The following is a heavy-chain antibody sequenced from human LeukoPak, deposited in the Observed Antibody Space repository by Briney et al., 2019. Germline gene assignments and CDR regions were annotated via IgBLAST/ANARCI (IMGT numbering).Heavy chain of an antibody. CDR1: GFAFSSYA. J-gene: IGHJ4*02. CDR2: ISGSGGST. CDR3: AKDVRADRSGGSCYLPFDY. D-gene: IGHD2-15*01. V-gene: IGHV3-23*01. Sequence: PGGSLRLSCAASGFAFSSYAMSWVRQAPGKGLEWVSAISGSGGSTYYADSVKGRFTISRDNSKNTLYLQMNSLRAEDTAVYYCAKDVRADRSGGSCYLPFDYWGQGTLVTVSS.